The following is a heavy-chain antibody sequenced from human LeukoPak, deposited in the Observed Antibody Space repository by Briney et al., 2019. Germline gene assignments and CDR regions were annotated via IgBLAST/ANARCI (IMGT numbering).Heavy chain of an antibody. V-gene: IGHV3-7*01. Sequence: GGSLRLSCAAPGFTFSSNWMSWVRQAPGKGLEWVANIKRDGSEKYYVDSAKGRFTVSRDNAKNSLYLQMNSLRAEDTALYYCARMGGNSYGYFDYWGQGTLVTVSS. CDR1: GFTFSSNW. J-gene: IGHJ4*02. D-gene: IGHD5-18*01. CDR3: ARMGGNSYGYFDY. CDR2: IKRDGSEK.